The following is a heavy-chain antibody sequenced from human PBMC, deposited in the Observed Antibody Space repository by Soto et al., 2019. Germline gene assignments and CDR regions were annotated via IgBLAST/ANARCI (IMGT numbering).Heavy chain of an antibody. D-gene: IGHD2-15*01. CDR1: GGTFSSYT. J-gene: IGHJ4*02. V-gene: IGHV1-69*08. Sequence: QVQLVQSGAEVKKPGSSVKVSCKASGGTFSSYTISWVRQAPGQGLEWMGRIIPILGIANYAQKFQGRVTITADKSTSTAYMELSSLRSEDTAVYYCARDCSGGSRNFEFDYWGQGTLVTVSS. CDR3: ARDCSGGSRNFEFDY. CDR2: IIPILGIA.